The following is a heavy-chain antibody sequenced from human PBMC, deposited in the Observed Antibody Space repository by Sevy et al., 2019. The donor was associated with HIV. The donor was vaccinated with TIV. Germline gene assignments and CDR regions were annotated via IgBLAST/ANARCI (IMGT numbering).Heavy chain of an antibody. CDR2: ISSNGDNA. V-gene: IGHV3-30-3*01. J-gene: IGHJ4*02. D-gene: IGHD3-9*01. CDR1: GFAFRTYA. Sequence: GGSLRLSCAASGFAFRTYAFHWVHQAPGRALEWVGLISSNGDNAFYANSVRGRFTISRDNSMNTLYLELNNLTHDDTAVYYCARGPEWELTSFLSHWGQGTLVTVSS. CDR3: ARGPEWELTSFLSH.